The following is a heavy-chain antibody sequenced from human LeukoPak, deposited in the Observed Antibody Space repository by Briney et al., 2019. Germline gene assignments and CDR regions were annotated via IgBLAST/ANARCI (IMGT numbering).Heavy chain of an antibody. CDR1: GGSISSGGYY. CDR3: ARVGDIVVVPAASPPLFDY. Sequence: SQTLSLTCTVSGGSISSGGYYWSWIRQPPGKGLEWIGYIYHSGSTYYNPSLKSRVTISVDRSKNQFSLKLSSVTAADTAVYYCARVGDIVVVPAASPPLFDYWGQGTLVTVSS. V-gene: IGHV4-30-2*01. D-gene: IGHD2-2*01. J-gene: IGHJ4*02. CDR2: IYHSGST.